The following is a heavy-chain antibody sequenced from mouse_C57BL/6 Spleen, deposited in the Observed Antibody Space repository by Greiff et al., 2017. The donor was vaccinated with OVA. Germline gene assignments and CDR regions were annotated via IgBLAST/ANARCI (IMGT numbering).Heavy chain of an antibody. D-gene: IGHD1-1*01. Sequence: QVQLKQSGAELVRPGTSVKMSCKASGYTFTNYWIGWAKQRPGHGLEWIGDIYPGGGYTNYNEKVKGKATLTADKSSSTAYMQFSSLTSEDSAIYYCARSPYYYGSSYDWYFDVWGTGTTVTVSS. CDR2: IYPGGGYT. J-gene: IGHJ1*03. CDR1: GYTFTNYW. CDR3: ARSPYYYGSSYDWYFDV. V-gene: IGHV1-63*01.